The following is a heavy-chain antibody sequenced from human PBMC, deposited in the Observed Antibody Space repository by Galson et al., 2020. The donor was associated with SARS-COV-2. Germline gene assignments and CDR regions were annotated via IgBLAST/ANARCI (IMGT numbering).Heavy chain of an antibody. V-gene: IGHV3-33*01. Sequence: GGSLRLSCAASGFSFSGYGLHWVRQAPGKGLEWVAVIWYDGTNKYYADSVKGRFTISRDNSKDTLYLQMNSLRAEDTAVYYCARDRDILTGYDISSTGYDAFDIWGQGSVVTVSS. J-gene: IGHJ3*02. CDR3: ARDRDILTGYDISSTGYDAFDI. CDR2: IWYDGTNK. CDR1: GFSFSGYG. D-gene: IGHD3-9*01.